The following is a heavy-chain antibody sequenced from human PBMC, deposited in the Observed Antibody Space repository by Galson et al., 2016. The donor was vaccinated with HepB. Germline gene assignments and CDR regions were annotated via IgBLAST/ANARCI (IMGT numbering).Heavy chain of an antibody. J-gene: IGHJ4*02. D-gene: IGHD2-21*02. V-gene: IGHV3-7*03. CDR3: ARGGASDASGY. Sequence: SLRLSCAASGFTFSMFWVSWVRQAPGKGLEWVANIRRDGFEKDYVDSVKGRFTISRDNAKNSVYLQMNSLRAEDTAVYYCARGGASDASGYWGQGTLVTVFS. CDR1: GFTFSMFW. CDR2: IRRDGFEK.